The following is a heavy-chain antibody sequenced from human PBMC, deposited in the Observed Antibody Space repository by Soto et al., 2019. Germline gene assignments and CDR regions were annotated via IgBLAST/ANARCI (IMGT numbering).Heavy chain of an antibody. J-gene: IGHJ4*02. CDR2: IWYDGSNK. CDR3: ARETGLRSSGWSYYFDF. Sequence: PGGSLRLSCAASGFTFSSYGMHWVRQAPGKGLEWVAVIWYDGSNKYYADSVKGRFTISRDNAKNSLSVQMNSLRDEDTAVYFCARETGLRSSGWSYYFDFWGQGTRVTVSS. D-gene: IGHD6-19*01. V-gene: IGHV3-33*01. CDR1: GFTFSSYG.